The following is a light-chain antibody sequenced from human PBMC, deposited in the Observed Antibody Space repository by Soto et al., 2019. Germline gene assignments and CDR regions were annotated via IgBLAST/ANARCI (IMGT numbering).Light chain of an antibody. Sequence: IQLTQSPSSLSASVGDRVTVTCLASEDITNYLAWYQQKAGKAPKLLIYDASTLHSGVPSRFSGSGSGTDFTLTISCLQPEDFATYYCQQLTRYPSTFGGGTKVEIK. V-gene: IGKV1-9*01. CDR2: DAS. CDR1: EDITNY. J-gene: IGKJ4*01. CDR3: QQLTRYPST.